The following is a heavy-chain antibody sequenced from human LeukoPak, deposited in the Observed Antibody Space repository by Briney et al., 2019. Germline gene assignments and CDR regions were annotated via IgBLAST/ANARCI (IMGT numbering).Heavy chain of an antibody. CDR3: LYGGNSGDWVY. Sequence: SETLSLTCAVSSGSISSSSNWWSWVRQPPGKGLEWIGEIYHSGSTNYNPSLKSRVTISIDKSKNQFSLNLRSVTAADTAVYYCLYGGNSGDWVYWGHGTLVTVSS. J-gene: IGHJ4*01. D-gene: IGHD4-23*01. CDR1: SGSISSSSNW. CDR2: IYHSGST. V-gene: IGHV4-4*02.